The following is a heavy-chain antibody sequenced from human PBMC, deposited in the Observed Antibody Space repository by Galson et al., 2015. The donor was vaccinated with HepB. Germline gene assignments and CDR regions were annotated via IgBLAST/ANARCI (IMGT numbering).Heavy chain of an antibody. V-gene: IGHV3-11*01. J-gene: IGHJ5*02. Sequence: SLRLFCAVSGITFSDYYMSWIRQVPGKGPEYISYISGSGHEIGYTDSVKGRFTVSRDNAKNSLYLQMNSLRADDPAVYYCVGYPRFPDAWGQGTLVTVSS. CDR1: GITFSDYY. CDR2: ISGSGHEI. CDR3: VGYPRFPDA.